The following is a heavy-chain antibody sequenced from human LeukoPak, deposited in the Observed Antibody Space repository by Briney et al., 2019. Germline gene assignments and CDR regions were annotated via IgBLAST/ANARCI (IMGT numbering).Heavy chain of an antibody. Sequence: PGGSLRLSCAASGFTFSSYGMHWVRQAPGKGLEWVAFIRYDGSTKFYVDSVKGRFAISRDNSKNTLFLQMNSLKTEDTALYYCTGYDFWSGFRSGDLWGRGTLVTVPS. CDR3: TGYDFWSGFRSGDL. V-gene: IGHV3-30*02. CDR2: IRYDGSTK. J-gene: IGHJ2*01. D-gene: IGHD3-3*01. CDR1: GFTFSSYG.